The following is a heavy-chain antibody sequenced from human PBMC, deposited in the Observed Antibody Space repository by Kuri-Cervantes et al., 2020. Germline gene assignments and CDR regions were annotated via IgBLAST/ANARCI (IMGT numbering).Heavy chain of an antibody. CDR3: TGQWLVQDAFDI. D-gene: IGHD6-19*01. CDR2: IRSKAYGGTT. CDR1: GGSFSDYY. V-gene: IGHV3-49*04. Sequence: QTLSLTGAVYGGSFSDYYWSWVRQAPGKGLEWVGFIRSKAYGGTTEYAASVKGRFTISRDDSKSIAYLQMNSLKTEDTAVYYCTGQWLVQDAFDIWGQGTMVTVSS. J-gene: IGHJ3*02.